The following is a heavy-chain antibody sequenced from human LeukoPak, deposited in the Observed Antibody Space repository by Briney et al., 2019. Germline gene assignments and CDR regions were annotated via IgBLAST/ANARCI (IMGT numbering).Heavy chain of an antibody. J-gene: IGHJ4*02. D-gene: IGHD1-26*01. CDR3: ARFGELSSVGAPLAY. CDR1: GGSFSGYY. CDR2: INHSGST. Sequence: SETLSLTCAVYGGSFSGYYWSWIRQPPGKGLEWIGEINHSGSTNYNPSLKSRVTISVDTSENQFSLKLSSVTAADTAVYYCARFGELSSVGAPLAYWGQGTLVTVSS. V-gene: IGHV4-34*01.